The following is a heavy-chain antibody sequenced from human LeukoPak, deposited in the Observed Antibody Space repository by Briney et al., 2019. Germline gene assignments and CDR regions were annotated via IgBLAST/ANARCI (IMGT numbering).Heavy chain of an antibody. CDR2: IIPIFGTA. Sequence: SVKVSFKASGGTFSSYAISWVRQAPGQGLEWMGGIIPIFGTANYAQKVQGRVTITTDESTSTAYMELSSLRSEDTAVYYCAVTTVVTTKRYYYYYMDVWGKGTTVTVSS. J-gene: IGHJ6*03. CDR3: AVTTVVTTKRYYYYYMDV. D-gene: IGHD4-23*01. V-gene: IGHV1-69*05. CDR1: GGTFSSYA.